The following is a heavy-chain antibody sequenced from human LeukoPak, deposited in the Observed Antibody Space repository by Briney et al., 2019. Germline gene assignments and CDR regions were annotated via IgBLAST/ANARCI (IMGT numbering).Heavy chain of an antibody. J-gene: IGHJ6*03. CDR1: GFTFSNYA. CDR2: ITSSGGTT. Sequence: GGSLRLSCAASGFTFSNYAMNWVRQSPGKGLEWVSGITSSGGTTYYPDSVKGRFTISRDNAKNSLYLQMNSLRAEDTAIYYCARDPYSGSYGDSYYYYMDVWGKGTTVTISS. V-gene: IGHV3-23*01. D-gene: IGHD1-26*01. CDR3: ARDPYSGSYGDSYYYYMDV.